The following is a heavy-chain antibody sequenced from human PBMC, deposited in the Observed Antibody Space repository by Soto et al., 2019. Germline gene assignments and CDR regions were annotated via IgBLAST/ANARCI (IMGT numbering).Heavy chain of an antibody. CDR2: ISYDGTNK. CDR3: ARDPKAPGGQHGAFSCFDS. V-gene: IGHV3-30-3*01. D-gene: IGHD2-15*01. Sequence: LRLSCAASGFSFSISPMHWGRQAPGKGPEWVALISYDGTNKFYADSVKGRFTISRDNSKSTLYLQVDSLRPEDAAVYYCARDPKAPGGQHGAFSCFDSWGQGTLVTVSS. J-gene: IGHJ5*01. CDR1: GFSFSISP.